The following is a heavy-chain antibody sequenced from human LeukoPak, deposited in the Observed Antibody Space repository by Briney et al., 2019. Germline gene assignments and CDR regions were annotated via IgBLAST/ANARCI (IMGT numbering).Heavy chain of an antibody. J-gene: IGHJ4*02. D-gene: IGHD2/OR15-2a*01. CDR3: ARQGNIPFDY. V-gene: IGHV3-11*04. CDR1: GLTFNDYS. Sequence: GGSLRLSCAASGLTFNDYSMSWIRQAPGKGLEWVSYINSRGKTIYYADSVKGRFTISRDNAKSSLYLQMNSLRAEDTAVYYCARQGNIPFDYWGQGTLVTVSS. CDR2: INSRGKTI.